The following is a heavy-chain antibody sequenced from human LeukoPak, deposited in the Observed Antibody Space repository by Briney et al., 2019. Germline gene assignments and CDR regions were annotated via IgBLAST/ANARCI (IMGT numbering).Heavy chain of an antibody. D-gene: IGHD3-10*01. V-gene: IGHV4-34*01. Sequence: SETLSLTCAVYGGSFSGYYWRWIRQPPGKGLEWIGEINHSGSTNYNPSLKSRVTISVDTSKNQFSLKLSSVTAADTAVYYCARAKLLWFGELFLNYYYYGMDVWGQGTTVTVSS. CDR1: GGSFSGYY. CDR2: INHSGST. CDR3: ARAKLLWFGELFLNYYYYGMDV. J-gene: IGHJ6*02.